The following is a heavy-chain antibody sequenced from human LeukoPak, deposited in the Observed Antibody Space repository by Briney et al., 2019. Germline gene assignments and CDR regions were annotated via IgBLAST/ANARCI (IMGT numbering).Heavy chain of an antibody. Sequence: GGTLRLSCAASGFTFSNFGMNWVRQAPGKGLEWVSAISDSGGSTYYADSVKGRFTISRDNSENTLYLQMNSLRAEDTAVYYCAAELYSGTYGRCCSFAFWGQGTPVTVSS. J-gene: IGHJ4*02. CDR3: AAELYSGTYGRCCSFAF. V-gene: IGHV3-23*01. CDR1: GFTFSNFG. D-gene: IGHD1-26*01. CDR2: ISDSGGST.